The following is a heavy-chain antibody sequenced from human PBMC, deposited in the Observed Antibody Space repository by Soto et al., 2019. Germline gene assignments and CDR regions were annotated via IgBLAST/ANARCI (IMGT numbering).Heavy chain of an antibody. J-gene: IGHJ6*02. CDR1: GYSFTSYW. V-gene: IGHV5-10-1*01. Sequence: GESLKISCKGSGYSFTSYWISWVRQMPGKGLEWMGRIDPSDSYTNYSPSFQGHVTISADKSISTAYLQWSSLKASDTAMYYCARQGIAVAISYYYGMDVWGQGTTVTVSS. D-gene: IGHD6-19*01. CDR3: ARQGIAVAISYYYGMDV. CDR2: IDPSDSYT.